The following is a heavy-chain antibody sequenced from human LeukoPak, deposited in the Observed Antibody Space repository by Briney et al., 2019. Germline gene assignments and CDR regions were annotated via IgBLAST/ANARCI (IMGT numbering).Heavy chain of an antibody. CDR3: ARGGYDFWSGYTDWFDP. V-gene: IGHV4-39*07. J-gene: IGHJ5*02. Sequence: SETLSLTCTVSGGSISSSSYYRGWIRQPPGKGLEWIGSIYYSGSTYYNPSLKSRVTISVDTSKNQFSLKLSSVTAADTAVYYCARGGYDFWSGYTDWFDPWGQGTLVTVSS. D-gene: IGHD3-3*01. CDR2: IYYSGST. CDR1: GGSISSSSYY.